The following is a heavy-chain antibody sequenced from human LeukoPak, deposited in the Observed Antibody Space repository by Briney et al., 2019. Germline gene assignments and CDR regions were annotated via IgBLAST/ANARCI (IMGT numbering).Heavy chain of an antibody. Sequence: ASVKVSCKASGYTFTGYYIHWVRQAPGQGLEWMGLIKANSGATKYAQRFQGRVTMTRDTSINTAYMELSRLTSDDTAVYYCARVEGSAATRGDWGQGTLVTVSS. CDR3: ARVEGSAATRGD. CDR2: IKANSGAT. CDR1: GYTFTGYY. V-gene: IGHV1-2*02. J-gene: IGHJ4*02. D-gene: IGHD1-7*01.